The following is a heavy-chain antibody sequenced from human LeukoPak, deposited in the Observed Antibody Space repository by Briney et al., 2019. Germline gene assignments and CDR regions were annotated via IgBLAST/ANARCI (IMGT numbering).Heavy chain of an antibody. CDR3: ARGLWGIDY. J-gene: IGHJ4*02. CDR1: GFTLGSYW. Sequence: GFLRLSCAASGFTLGSYWMHWVRQAPGKGLVWVSQITTDGSTINYADSVRGRFTISRDNAENTLYLEMKSLRAEDTAVYYCARGLWGIDYWGQGALVTVSS. CDR2: ITTDGSTI. V-gene: IGHV3-74*01. D-gene: IGHD7-27*01.